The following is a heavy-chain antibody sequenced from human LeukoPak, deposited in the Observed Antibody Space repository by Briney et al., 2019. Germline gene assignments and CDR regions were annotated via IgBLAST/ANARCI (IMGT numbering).Heavy chain of an antibody. Sequence: GGSLKLSFAASGFTFSSYWMSWVRPAPGKGLEWVANIKQDGSEKYYVDSVKGRFTISRDNAKNSLYLQMNSLRAEDTAVYYCAESFKGGSFDYWGQGTLVTVSS. V-gene: IGHV3-7*01. CDR1: GFTFSSYW. J-gene: IGHJ4*02. CDR3: AESFKGGSFDY. D-gene: IGHD3-16*01. CDR2: IKQDGSEK.